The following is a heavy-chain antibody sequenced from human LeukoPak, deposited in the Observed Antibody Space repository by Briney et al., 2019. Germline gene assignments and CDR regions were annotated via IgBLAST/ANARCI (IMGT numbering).Heavy chain of an antibody. CDR3: ARDRGLRAYYFDY. D-gene: IGHD3-10*01. V-gene: IGHV1-2*02. J-gene: IGHJ4*02. Sequence: ASVKVSCKASGYTFTGYYKHWVRQAPGQRLEWMGWINPNSGGTNYAQKFQGRVTMTRDTSIITAYMELSRLRSDDTAVYYCARDRGLRAYYFDYWGQGTLVTVSS. CDR2: INPNSGGT. CDR1: GYTFTGYY.